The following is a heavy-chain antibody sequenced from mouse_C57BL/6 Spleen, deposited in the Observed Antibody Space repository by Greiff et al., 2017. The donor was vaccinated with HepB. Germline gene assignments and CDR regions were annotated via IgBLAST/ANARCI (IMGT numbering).Heavy chain of an antibody. CDR1: CYTFTDYE. CDR3: TRQLRLGGFAY. V-gene: IGHV1-15*01. J-gene: IGHJ3*01. Sequence: QVQLQQSGAELVRPGASVTLSCKASCYTFTDYEMHWVKQTPVHGLEWIGAIDPETGGTAYNQKFKGKAILTADKSSSTAYMELRSLTSEDSAVYYCTRQLRLGGFAYWGQGTLVTVSA. D-gene: IGHD3-2*02. CDR2: IDPETGGT.